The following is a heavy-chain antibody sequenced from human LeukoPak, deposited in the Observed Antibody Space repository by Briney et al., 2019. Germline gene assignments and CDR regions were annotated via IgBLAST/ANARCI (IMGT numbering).Heavy chain of an antibody. CDR1: GFTFSSYG. J-gene: IGHJ4*02. V-gene: IGHV3-30*18. D-gene: IGHD3-10*01. Sequence: GGSLRLSCAASGFTFSSYGMHWVRQAPGKGLEWVAVISYDGSNKYYADSVKGRFTISRDNSKNTLYLQMNSLRAEDTAVYYCAKPAVLVGHCGSGSYYKGNNDYWGQGTLVTVSS. CDR2: ISYDGSNK. CDR3: AKPAVLVGHCGSGSYYKGNNDY.